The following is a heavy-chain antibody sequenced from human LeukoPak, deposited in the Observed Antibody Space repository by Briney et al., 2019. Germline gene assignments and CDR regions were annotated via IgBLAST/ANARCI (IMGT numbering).Heavy chain of an antibody. CDR3: ARLDSSGPDM. CDR1: GFTFSSYA. J-gene: IGHJ3*02. Sequence: GGSLRLSCAASGFTFSSYAMSWVRQAPGKGLEWVSAISGSGGSTYYVDSVKGRFTISRDSSKNTLYLQMNSLRAEDTAVYYCARLDSSGPDMWGQGTMVTVSS. D-gene: IGHD3-22*01. CDR2: ISGSGGST. V-gene: IGHV3-23*01.